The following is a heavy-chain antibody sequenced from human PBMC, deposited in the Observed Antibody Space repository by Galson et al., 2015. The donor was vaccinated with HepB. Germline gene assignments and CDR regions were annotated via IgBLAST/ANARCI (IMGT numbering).Heavy chain of an antibody. CDR1: GFSLSTSEEG. V-gene: IGHV2-5*02. J-gene: IGHJ5*01. D-gene: IGHD4-17*01. Sequence: PALVKPTPTLTLTCTFSGFSLSTSEEGVGVAWIRQPPGKALEWLALIYWDDDQRYSPSLKNRLTITKDSSKDQVVLIMTRMDPMDTATYDCAHIRDSASVRFDSWGQGAQVTVSS. CDR3: AHIRDSASVRFDS. CDR2: IYWDDDQ.